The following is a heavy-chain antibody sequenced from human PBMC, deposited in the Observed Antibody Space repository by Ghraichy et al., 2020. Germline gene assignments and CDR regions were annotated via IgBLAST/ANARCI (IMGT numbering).Heavy chain of an antibody. J-gene: IGHJ5*02. CDR1: GFTFSSYA. CDR3: AKDYYYDSSGYYYPGYNWFDP. Sequence: ETLSLTCAASGFTFSSYAMSWVRQAPGKGLEWVSAISGSGGSTYYADSVKGRFTISRDNSKNTLYLQMNSLRAEDTAVYYCAKDYYYDSSGYYYPGYNWFDPWGQGTLVTVSS. V-gene: IGHV3-23*01. CDR2: ISGSGGST. D-gene: IGHD3-22*01.